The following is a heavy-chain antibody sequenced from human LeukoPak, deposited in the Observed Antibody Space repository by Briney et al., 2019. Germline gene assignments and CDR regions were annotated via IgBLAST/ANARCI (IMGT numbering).Heavy chain of an antibody. J-gene: IGHJ2*01. CDR2: INPDGTVT. D-gene: IGHD6-19*01. Sequence: GGSLRLSCAASGFTFNNYWMHWVRQSPGKGLVWVSPINPDGTVTTYADSVKGRFTISRDNAKNTLYLQMNSLRAEDTAVYYCVRDSPSGFFDLWGRGTLVTVSS. CDR3: VRDSPSGFFDL. CDR1: GFTFNNYW. V-gene: IGHV3-74*01.